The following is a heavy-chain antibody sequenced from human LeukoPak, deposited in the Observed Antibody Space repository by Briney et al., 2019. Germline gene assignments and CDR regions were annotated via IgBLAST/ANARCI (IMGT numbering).Heavy chain of an antibody. CDR2: ISSSSNTI. CDR3: ARVQRPDYYYYFMDV. J-gene: IGHJ6*03. V-gene: IGHV3-48*01. CDR1: RFTFSSYS. Sequence: QPGGSLRLSCAASRFTFSSYSMNWVRQAPGKGLEWVSYISSSSNTIYYADSVKGRFTISRDNAKNSLYLQMNSLRAEDTAVYYCARVQRPDYYYYFMDVWGKGTTVTVSS.